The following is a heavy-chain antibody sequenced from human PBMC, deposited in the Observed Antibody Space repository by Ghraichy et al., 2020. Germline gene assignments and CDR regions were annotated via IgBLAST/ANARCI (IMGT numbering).Heavy chain of an antibody. V-gene: IGHV3-53*04. Sequence: GGSLRLSCAASGFTVSSNYMSWVRQAPGKGLEWVSVIYSGGSTYYADSVKGRFTISRHNSKNTLYLQMNSLTVEDTAVYYCARDSAAAGIDYWGQGTLVTVSS. CDR1: GFTVSSNY. CDR2: IYSGGST. D-gene: IGHD6-13*01. CDR3: ARDSAAAGIDY. J-gene: IGHJ4*02.